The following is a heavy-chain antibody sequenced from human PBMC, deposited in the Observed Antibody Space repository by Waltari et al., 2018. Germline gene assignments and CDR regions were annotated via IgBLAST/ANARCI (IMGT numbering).Heavy chain of an antibody. CDR2: ISGGGYNT. CDR1: GFRFSSSA. CDR3: ATVRGGSTWYRDGFDI. V-gene: IGHV3-23*01. D-gene: IGHD6-13*01. J-gene: IGHJ3*02. Sequence: EVQLLESGGGLVQPGRSLRLSCVASGFRFSSSAMSWVSPATGRGLEWVSAISGGGYNTDEADSVKGRLTISRDNSENTLYLQMNSLGAEDTAVYYCATVRGGSTWYRDGFDIWGQGTMVTVSS.